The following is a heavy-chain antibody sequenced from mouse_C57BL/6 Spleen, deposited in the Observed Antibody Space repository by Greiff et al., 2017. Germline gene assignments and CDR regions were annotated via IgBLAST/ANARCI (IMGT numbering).Heavy chain of an antibody. V-gene: IGHV1-50*01. J-gene: IGHJ3*01. CDR3: ARLGDIITTVERGFAY. D-gene: IGHD1-1*01. CDR2: IDPSDSYT. CDR1: GYTFTSYW. Sequence: QVQLQQPGAELVKPGASVKLSCKASGYTFTSYWMQWVKQRPGQGLEWIGEIDPSDSYTNYNQKFKGKATLTVDTSSSTAYMQLSSLTSEDSAVYDCARLGDIITTVERGFAYWGQGTLVTVSA.